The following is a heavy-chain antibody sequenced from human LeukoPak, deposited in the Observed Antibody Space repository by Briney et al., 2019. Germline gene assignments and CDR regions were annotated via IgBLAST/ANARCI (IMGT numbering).Heavy chain of an antibody. CDR3: ARDLEYSSSWYQVWFDP. D-gene: IGHD6-13*01. CDR1: GFTFSSYW. Sequence: PGGSLRLSCAAPGFTFSSYWMHWVRQAPGKGLVWVSRINSDGSSTSYADSVKGRFTISRDNAKNTLYLQMNSLRAEDTAVYYCARDLEYSSSWYQVWFDPWGQGTLVTVSS. V-gene: IGHV3-74*01. J-gene: IGHJ5*02. CDR2: INSDGSST.